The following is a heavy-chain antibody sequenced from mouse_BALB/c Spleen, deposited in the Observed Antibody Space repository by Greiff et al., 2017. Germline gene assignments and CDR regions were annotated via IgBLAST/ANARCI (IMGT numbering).Heavy chain of an antibody. CDR3: AREGPSTGTGFAY. J-gene: IGHJ3*01. CDR1: GFSLTSYG. V-gene: IGHV2-9*02. D-gene: IGHD4-1*02. Sequence: QVQLKQSGPGLVAPSQSLSITCTVSGFSLTSYGVHWVRQPPGKGLEWLGVIWAGGSTNYNSALMSRLSISKDNSKSQVFLKMNSLQTDDTAMYYCAREGPSTGTGFAYWGQGTLVTVSA. CDR2: IWAGGST.